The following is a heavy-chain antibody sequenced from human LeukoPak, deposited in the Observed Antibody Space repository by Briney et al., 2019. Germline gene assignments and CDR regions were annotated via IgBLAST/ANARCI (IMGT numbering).Heavy chain of an antibody. CDR1: GGSISSSSYY. CDR2: IYYSGSS. D-gene: IGHD1-1*01. CDR3: ARHWWTGTTRGFDY. Sequence: ASETLSLTCTVSGGSISSSSYYWGWIRQPPGKGLEWIGSIYYSGSSNYNPSLKSRVTISVDTPKNQFSLKLSSVTAADTAVYYCARHWWTGTTRGFDYWGQGTLVTVSS. J-gene: IGHJ4*02. V-gene: IGHV4-39*01.